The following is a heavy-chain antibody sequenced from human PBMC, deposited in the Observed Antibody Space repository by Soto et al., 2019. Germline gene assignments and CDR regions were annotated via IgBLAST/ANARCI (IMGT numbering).Heavy chain of an antibody. V-gene: IGHV3-23*01. CDR1: GFIFSNYA. CDR2: IRGSGGPT. D-gene: IGHD5-12*01. Sequence: DVQLLESGGDLVQPGGSLRLSCAASGFIFSNYAMSWVRQAPGKGLEWVSLIRGSGGPTNYADSVKGRFTVSRDNSKDILLLHMNSLRADDTAVYYCVNDFRVGYGWTHDWGQGNRVNVSS. J-gene: IGHJ4*02. CDR3: VNDFRVGYGWTHD.